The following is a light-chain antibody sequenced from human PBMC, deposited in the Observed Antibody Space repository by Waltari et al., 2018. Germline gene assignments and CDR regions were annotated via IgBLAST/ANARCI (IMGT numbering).Light chain of an antibody. CDR1: ALTKQY. J-gene: IGLJ2*01. Sequence: SYELSQPHTVSVSPGQRARITCSGAALTKQYAFWYQHSPGQAPVLLMYKDIARPSGNPERFSGSSSGTSVTLTISGGQAEDEADYYCQSADSSASYKVVGGGTKLTVL. CDR2: KDI. CDR3: QSADSSASYKV. V-gene: IGLV3-25*03.